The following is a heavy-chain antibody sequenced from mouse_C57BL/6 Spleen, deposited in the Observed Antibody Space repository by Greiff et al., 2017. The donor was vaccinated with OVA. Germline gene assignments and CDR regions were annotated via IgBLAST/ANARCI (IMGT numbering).Heavy chain of an antibody. J-gene: IGHJ4*01. Sequence: DVMLVESGGGLVKPGGSLKLSCAASGFTFSSYAMSWVRQTPEKRLEWVATISDGGSYTYYPDNVKGRFTISRDNAKNNLYLQMSHLKSEDTAMYYCARDPNWDYAMDYWGQGTSVTVSS. CDR1: GFTFSSYA. CDR2: ISDGGSYT. CDR3: ARDPNWDYAMDY. D-gene: IGHD4-1*01. V-gene: IGHV5-4*01.